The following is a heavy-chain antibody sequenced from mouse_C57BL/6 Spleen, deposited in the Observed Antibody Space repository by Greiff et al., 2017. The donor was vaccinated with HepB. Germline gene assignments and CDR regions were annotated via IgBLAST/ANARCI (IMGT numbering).Heavy chain of an antibody. D-gene: IGHD3-3*01. Sequence: EVQLVESGGGLVQPGGSLKLSCAASGFTFSDYYMYWVRQTPEKRLEWVAYISNGGGSTYYPDTVKGRFTISRDNAKNTLYLQMSRLKSEDTAMYYCARQRGGPLDYWGQSTTLTVSS. CDR3: ARQRGGPLDY. V-gene: IGHV5-12*01. J-gene: IGHJ2*01. CDR1: GFTFSDYY. CDR2: ISNGGGST.